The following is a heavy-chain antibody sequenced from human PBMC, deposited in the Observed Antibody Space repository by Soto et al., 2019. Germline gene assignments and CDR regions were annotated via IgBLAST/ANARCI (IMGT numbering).Heavy chain of an antibody. CDR3: ARKDKSGYFNWFDP. D-gene: IGHD3-22*01. Sequence: PXESLKISCRTSGCRFASYWIAWVRQMSGKGLEWMGIIFPSDSDTRYSPSFQGQVTISADRSTSTVFLQWASLKASDTAVYFCARKDKSGYFNWFDPWGQGNLVTVSS. V-gene: IGHV5-51*01. J-gene: IGHJ5*02. CDR2: IFPSDSDT. CDR1: GCRFASYW.